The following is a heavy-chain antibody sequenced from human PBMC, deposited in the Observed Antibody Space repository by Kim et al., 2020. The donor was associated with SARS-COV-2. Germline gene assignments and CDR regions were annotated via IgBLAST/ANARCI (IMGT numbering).Heavy chain of an antibody. CDR3: ARSIKVGPTYYYDSSGYYSPAFDY. D-gene: IGHD3-22*01. CDR2: IYYSGST. CDR1: GGSISSYY. Sequence: SETLSLTCTVSGGSISSYYWSWIRQPPGKGLEWIGYIYYSGSTNYNPSLKSRVTISVDTSKNQFSLKLSSVTAADTAVYYCARSIKVGPTYYYDSSGYYSPAFDYWGQGTLVTVSS. J-gene: IGHJ4*02. V-gene: IGHV4-59*13.